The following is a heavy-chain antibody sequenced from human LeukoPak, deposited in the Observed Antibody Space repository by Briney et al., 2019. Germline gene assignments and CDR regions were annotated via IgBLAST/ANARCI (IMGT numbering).Heavy chain of an antibody. V-gene: IGHV3-53*01. D-gene: IGHD3-10*01. CDR3: ARFTGIYYNSADY. CDR1: GFTVSSND. Sequence: GGSLRLSCAASGFTVSSNDVSWVRQAPGKGLEWVSIIYGGGDKFYADSVKGRFTISRDNSKNTLYLQMNSLRAEDTAVYYCARFTGIYYNSADYWGQGTLVTVSS. J-gene: IGHJ4*02. CDR2: IYGGGDK.